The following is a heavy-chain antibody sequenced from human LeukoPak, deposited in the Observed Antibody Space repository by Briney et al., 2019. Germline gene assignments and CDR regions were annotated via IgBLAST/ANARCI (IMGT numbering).Heavy chain of an antibody. Sequence: PGGSLRLSCAASGFTFKNAWMSWVRQAQGKGLEWVGRIKTKTDGETVDYAAPVKGRFTMSRDDSKNTLYLQMNSLKNEDTAVYYFTTVERLLLNSSPFWGQGTLVTVSS. J-gene: IGHJ4*02. CDR3: TTVERLLLNSSPF. D-gene: IGHD5-24*01. CDR1: GFTFKNAW. CDR2: IKTKTDGETV. V-gene: IGHV3-15*01.